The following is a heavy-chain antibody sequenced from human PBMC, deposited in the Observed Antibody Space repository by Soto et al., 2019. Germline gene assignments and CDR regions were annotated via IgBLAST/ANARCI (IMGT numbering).Heavy chain of an antibody. CDR2: IYYSGST. J-gene: IGHJ6*02. CDR3: AREGLITGTTYYYYGMDV. V-gene: IGHV4-59*01. CDR1: GGSISGYY. D-gene: IGHD1-7*01. Sequence: PSETLSLTCSVSGGSISGYYWSWIRQPPGKGLEWIGYIYYSGSTNYNPSLKSRVTISVDTSKNQFSLKLSSVTAADTAVYYCAREGLITGTTYYYYGMDVWGQGTTVTVSS.